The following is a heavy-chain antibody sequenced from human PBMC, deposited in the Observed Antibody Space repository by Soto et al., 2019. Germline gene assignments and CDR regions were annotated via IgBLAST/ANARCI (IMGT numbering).Heavy chain of an antibody. D-gene: IGHD2-21*01. J-gene: IGHJ4*02. V-gene: IGHV3-9*01. CDR3: AKGGPDAFCGGGRCFFES. Sequence: EVQLVDSGGGLVQPGRSLRLSCVASGFTFDDFAMHWVRRVPGKGLEWVSSITWNGKMAGYADSVKSRFFISRANAKNTLYLQMNSLRREATASYHCAKGGPDAFCGGGRCFFESWGQGTQVTVSS. CDR2: ITWNGKMA. CDR1: GFTFDDFA.